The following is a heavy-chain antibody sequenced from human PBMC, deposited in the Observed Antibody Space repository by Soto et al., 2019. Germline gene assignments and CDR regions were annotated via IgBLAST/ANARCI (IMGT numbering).Heavy chain of an antibody. D-gene: IGHD2-15*01. CDR2: INAGNGNT. Sequence: ASVKVSCKASGYTFTSYAMHWVRQAPGQRLEWMGWINAGNGNTKYSQKFQGRVTITRDTSASTAYMELSSLRSEDTAVYYCAREIAGCCSGGSCPRHYYYGMDVWGQGTTVTVSS. CDR1: GYTFTSYA. CDR3: AREIAGCCSGGSCPRHYYYGMDV. V-gene: IGHV1-3*01. J-gene: IGHJ6*02.